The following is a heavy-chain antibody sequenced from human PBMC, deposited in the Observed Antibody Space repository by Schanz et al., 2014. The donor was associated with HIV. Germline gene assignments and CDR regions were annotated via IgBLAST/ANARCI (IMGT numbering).Heavy chain of an antibody. D-gene: IGHD3-10*01. CDR1: GFPFSNFA. V-gene: IGHV3-23*04. CDR3: GTYNYGSGHDY. CDR2: ISTGGERT. Sequence: EVHLVESGGDLLQPGGSLRLSCVASGFPFSNFAMSWVRQDPGRGLEWVSAISTGGERTFYADSVKGRFTISRDNSKNTLYLQMNSLRAEDTAIYHCGTYNYGSGHDYWGQGTLVTVSS. J-gene: IGHJ4*02.